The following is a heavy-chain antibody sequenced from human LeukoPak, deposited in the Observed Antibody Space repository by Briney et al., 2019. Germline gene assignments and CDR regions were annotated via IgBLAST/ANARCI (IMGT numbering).Heavy chain of an antibody. V-gene: IGHV3-23*01. J-gene: IGHJ4*02. CDR3: AKAHVTSEDF. D-gene: IGHD2-21*02. Sequence: PGGSLRLSCVVSGFSFSEYAMTWVRQAPGKGLEWVSTISGSAISTYYADSVKGRFTISRDNSKSMVYLQMSRLRAEDTAMYYCAKAHVTSEDFWGQGALVTVSS. CDR1: GFSFSEYA. CDR2: ISGSAIST.